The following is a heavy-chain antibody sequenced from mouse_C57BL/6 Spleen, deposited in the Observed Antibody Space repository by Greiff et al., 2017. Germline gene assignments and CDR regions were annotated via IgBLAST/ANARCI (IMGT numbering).Heavy chain of an antibody. D-gene: IGHD1-1*01. CDR3: ARGHYGSRTPIAY. CDR1: GYSFTGYY. CDR2: INPSTGGT. J-gene: IGHJ3*01. V-gene: IGHV1-42*01. Sequence: VQLKQSGPELVKPGASVTISCKASGYSFTGYYMHWVKQSPEKSLEWIGEINPSTGGTTYNQKFKAKATLTVDKSSSTAYMQLKSLTSEDSAVYYCARGHYGSRTPIAYWGQGTLVTVSA.